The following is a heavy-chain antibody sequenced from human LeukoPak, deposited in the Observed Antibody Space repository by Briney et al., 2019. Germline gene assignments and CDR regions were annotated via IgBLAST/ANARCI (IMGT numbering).Heavy chain of an antibody. CDR3: ARAGYGDYYYWYFDL. V-gene: IGHV4-30-2*01. Sequence: SETLSLTCAVSGGSISSGGYSWSWIRQPPGTGLEWIGYIYHSGSTYYNPSLKSRVTISVDRSKNQFSLKLSSVTAADTAVYYCARAGYGDYYYWYFDLWGRGTLVTVSS. J-gene: IGHJ2*01. CDR1: GGSISSGGYS. D-gene: IGHD4-17*01. CDR2: IYHSGST.